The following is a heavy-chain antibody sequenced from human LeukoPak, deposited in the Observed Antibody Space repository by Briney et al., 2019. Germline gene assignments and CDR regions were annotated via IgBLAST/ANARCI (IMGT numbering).Heavy chain of an antibody. J-gene: IGHJ6*02. D-gene: IGHD3-10*01. CDR3: ARYYYGSGSLSAFDYYYGMDV. Sequence: PSETLSLTCTVSGGSISSYYWSWIRQPPGKGLEWIGYIYYSGSTTYNPSLKSRVTISVDTSKNQFSLKLSSVTAADTAVYYCARYYYGSGSLSAFDYYYGMDVWGQGTTVTVSS. CDR2: IYYSGST. CDR1: GGSISSYY. V-gene: IGHV4-59*01.